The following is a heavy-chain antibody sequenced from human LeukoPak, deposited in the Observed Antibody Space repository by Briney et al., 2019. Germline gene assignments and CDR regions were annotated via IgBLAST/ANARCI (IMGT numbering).Heavy chain of an antibody. CDR3: AREPTTIFGVVDRYGMDV. Sequence: GGSLRLSCAASGLTFSSHWMHWVRQAPGKGLVWVSRINSDGSSTSYADSVTGRFTISRDNAKNTLYLQMNSLRAEDTAVYYCAREPTTIFGVVDRYGMDVWGQGTSVTVSS. J-gene: IGHJ6*02. V-gene: IGHV3-74*01. CDR2: INSDGSST. CDR1: GLTFSSHW. D-gene: IGHD3-3*01.